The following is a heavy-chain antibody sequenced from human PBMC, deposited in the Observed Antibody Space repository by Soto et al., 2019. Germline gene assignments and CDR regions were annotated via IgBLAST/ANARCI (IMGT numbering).Heavy chain of an antibody. CDR2: IYYSGST. Sequence: PSETLSLTCTVSGGSISSYYWSWIRQPPGKGLEWIGYIYYSGSTNYNPSLKSRVTKSVDTSKNQFSLKLSSVTAADTAVYYCARDRYGMDVWGQGTTVTVSS. J-gene: IGHJ6*02. CDR3: ARDRYGMDV. CDR1: GGSISSYY. V-gene: IGHV4-59*01.